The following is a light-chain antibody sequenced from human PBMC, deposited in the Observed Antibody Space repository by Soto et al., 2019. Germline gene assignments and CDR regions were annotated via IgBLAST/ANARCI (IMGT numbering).Light chain of an antibody. J-gene: IGKJ5*01. CDR2: AAS. CDR1: QSISSY. Sequence: DIQMTQSPSSLSASVGDRVTITCRASQSISSYLNWYQQKPGKPPKLLIYAASSLKSGGPPRVSGSRSGTNVTLTISSLQAEDFATYYCQQRYSTPPITFGQGTRLEIK. V-gene: IGKV1-39*01. CDR3: QQRYSTPPIT.